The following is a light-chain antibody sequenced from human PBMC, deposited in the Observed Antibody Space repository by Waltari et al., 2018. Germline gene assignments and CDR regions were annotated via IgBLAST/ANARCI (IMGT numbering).Light chain of an antibody. V-gene: IGKV3-20*01. J-gene: IGKJ1*01. CDR3: QQFGTTPWT. CDR2: GAS. CDR1: QPVSSSY. Sequence: ENVLAQSPGTLSLAPGERVSLSCRASQPVSSSYVAWYQKKPGQAPRLLMYGASRRATGTPDRFSGSGSGTDFTLTISRLAPEDSAVYYCQQFGTTPWTFGQGTTVKI.